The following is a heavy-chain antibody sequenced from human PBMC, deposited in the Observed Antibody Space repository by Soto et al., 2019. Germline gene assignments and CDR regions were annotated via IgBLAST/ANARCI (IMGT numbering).Heavy chain of an antibody. J-gene: IGHJ5*02. CDR3: ARSYCDRTGFAVDP. V-gene: IGHV4-59*02. Sequence: QMQLQASGPGLVKPSETLSLTCNVSGASVSHGYWSWIRQPPGKGLEWLGFMYFGGRFNYNPSLTSRATISVETSKNQFSMKLTSVTASDTAVYYCARSYCDRTGFAVDPWCQGTLVTVSS. D-gene: IGHD1-26*01. CDR2: MYFGGRF. CDR1: GASVSHGY.